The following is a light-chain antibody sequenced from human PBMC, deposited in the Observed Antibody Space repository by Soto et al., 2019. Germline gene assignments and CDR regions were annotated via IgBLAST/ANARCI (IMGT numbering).Light chain of an antibody. CDR3: QQYNSYSWT. CDR1: QGFSNW. Sequence: DIQMTQSPSTLSASVGDRVTITCRASQGFSNWLAWYQQKPGKAPKLLIYDGFSLQSGVPSRFSGSGSGTEFTLTISSLQPDDFATYYCQQYNSYSWTFGQGTKVEIK. J-gene: IGKJ1*01. CDR2: DGF. V-gene: IGKV1-5*01.